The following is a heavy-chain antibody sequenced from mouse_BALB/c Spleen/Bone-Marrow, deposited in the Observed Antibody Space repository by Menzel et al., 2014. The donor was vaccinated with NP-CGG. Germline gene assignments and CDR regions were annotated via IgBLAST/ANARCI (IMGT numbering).Heavy chain of an antibody. D-gene: IGHD4-1*01. J-gene: IGHJ3*01. CDR3: ANWAY. Sequence: DVQLVESGGGLVKPVGSLKLSCAASGFTFSDYYMYWVRQTPEKRLEWVATISDGGSYTYYPDSVKGRFTISRDNAKNNLYLQMSSLKSEDTAMYYCANWAYWGQGTLVTVSA. V-gene: IGHV5-4*02. CDR1: GFTFSDYY. CDR2: ISDGGSYT.